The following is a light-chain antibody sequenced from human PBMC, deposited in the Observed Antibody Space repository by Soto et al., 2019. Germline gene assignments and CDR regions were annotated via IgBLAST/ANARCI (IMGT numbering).Light chain of an antibody. CDR2: TAS. J-gene: IGKJ1*01. CDR1: QSIISY. V-gene: IGKV1-39*01. CDR3: QQSYSTPWT. Sequence: DIQMTQSPSSLSASVGDRVTITCRASQSIISYLNWYQQKPGKAPKLLIYTASSLQSGVPSRFSGSGSGTDFTLNISSLQPEDFATYYCQQSYSTPWTFVQGTKVEIK.